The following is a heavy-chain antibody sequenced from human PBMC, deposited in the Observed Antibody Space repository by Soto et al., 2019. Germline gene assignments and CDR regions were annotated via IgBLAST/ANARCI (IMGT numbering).Heavy chain of an antibody. V-gene: IGHV1-69*13. CDR3: ATRALVGATEYYFDY. J-gene: IGHJ4*02. CDR2: IIPIFGTA. D-gene: IGHD1-26*01. CDR1: GGTFSCYA. Sequence: SVKVSCKASGGTFSCYAISWLRQAPGQGLEWMGGIIPIFGTANYAQKFQGRVTITADESTSTAYMELSSLRSEDTAVYYCATRALVGATEYYFDYWGQGTLVTVSS.